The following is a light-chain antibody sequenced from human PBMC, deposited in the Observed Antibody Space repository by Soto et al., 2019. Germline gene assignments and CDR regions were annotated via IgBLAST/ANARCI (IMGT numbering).Light chain of an antibody. V-gene: IGKV1-39*01. CDR2: AAS. CDR3: QQSFSTSALT. J-gene: IGKJ4*01. Sequence: DIQMTQSPSSLSASVGDRVTITCRASQSIANYLNWYQQKPGKAPKVVIYAASNLQSGVPSRFSGSGSGTDFTLTISSLQPEDFATYYCQQSFSTSALTFGGGTKVEIK. CDR1: QSIANY.